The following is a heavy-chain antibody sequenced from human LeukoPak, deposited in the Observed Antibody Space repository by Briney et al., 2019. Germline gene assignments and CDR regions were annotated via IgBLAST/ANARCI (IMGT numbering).Heavy chain of an antibody. CDR1: GGSISSYY. Sequence: SETLSLTCTVSGGSISSYYWSWIRQPPGKGLEWIGYIYYSGSTNYNPSLKSRVTISVDTSMNQFSLKLSSVTAADTAVYYCARQHYYDSSGYYYVPPPFDYWGQGTLVTVSS. D-gene: IGHD3-22*01. V-gene: IGHV4-59*08. J-gene: IGHJ4*02. CDR2: IYYSGST. CDR3: ARQHYYDSSGYYYVPPPFDY.